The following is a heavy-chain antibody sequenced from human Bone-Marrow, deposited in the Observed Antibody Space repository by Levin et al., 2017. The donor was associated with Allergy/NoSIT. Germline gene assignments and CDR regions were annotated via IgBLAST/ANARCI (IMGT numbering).Heavy chain of an antibody. V-gene: IGHV3-74*01. CDR1: GFTFSSYW. J-gene: IGHJ4*02. D-gene: IGHD4-23*01. Sequence: PGGSLRLSCTASGFTFSSYWMHWVRQGPGKGLVWVSRINSDGSYTNYAVSVKGRFTISRDNAKNTLYLQLNSLRAEDTAVYYCARDRDYGGNRFDYWGQGTLVTVSS. CDR3: ARDRDYGGNRFDY. CDR2: INSDGSYT.